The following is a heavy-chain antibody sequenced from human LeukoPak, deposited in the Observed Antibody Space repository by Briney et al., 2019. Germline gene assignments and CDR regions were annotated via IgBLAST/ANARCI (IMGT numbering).Heavy chain of an antibody. CDR2: INPNSGGT. Sequence: ASVKVSCKASGYTFTGYYMHWVRQAPGQGLEWMGWINPNSGGTNYAQKFQGRVTTTRDTSISTAYMELSRLRSDDTAVYYCATACIVADHELDYWGQGTLVTVSS. CDR3: ATACIVADHELDY. CDR1: GYTFTGYY. V-gene: IGHV1-2*02. J-gene: IGHJ4*02. D-gene: IGHD6-25*01.